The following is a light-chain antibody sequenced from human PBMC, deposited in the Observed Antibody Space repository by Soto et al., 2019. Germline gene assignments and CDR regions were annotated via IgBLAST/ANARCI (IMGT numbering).Light chain of an antibody. Sequence: EIVLTQSPATLSLSPGERAILACRASQSVGNSLGWYQQKPGQPPRLLIYDASHRPPGIPARFSASGPGTDFTLTISSLEPEDFAVYYCQERSNWVTFGPGTKVDI. CDR2: DAS. J-gene: IGKJ3*01. CDR3: QERSNWVT. CDR1: QSVGNS. V-gene: IGKV3-11*01.